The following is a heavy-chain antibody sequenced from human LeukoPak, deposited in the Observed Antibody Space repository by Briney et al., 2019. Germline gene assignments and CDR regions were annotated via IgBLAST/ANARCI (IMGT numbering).Heavy chain of an antibody. CDR1: GFTFDDYA. CDR2: ISWNSGSI. J-gene: IGHJ3*02. CDR3: AKDMGIQPTGDAFDI. D-gene: IGHD5-18*01. V-gene: IGHV3-9*01. Sequence: PGGSLRLSCAASGFTFDDYAMHWVRQAPGKGLEWVSGISWNSGSIGYADSVKGRFTISRDNAKNSLYLQMNSLRAEDTALYYCAKDMGIQPTGDAFDIWGPGTMVTVSS.